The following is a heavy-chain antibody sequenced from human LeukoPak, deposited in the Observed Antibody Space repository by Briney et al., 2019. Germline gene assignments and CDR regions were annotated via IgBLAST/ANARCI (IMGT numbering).Heavy chain of an antibody. D-gene: IGHD3-22*01. Sequence: GGSLRLSCAASGFTFSSYEMNWVRQAPGKGLEWVSYISSSGSTIYYADSVKGRFTISRDNAKNSLYLQMNSLRAEDTAVYYCASGRPTYYYDSSGYYLAYWGQGTLVTVSS. CDR1: GFTFSSYE. CDR3: ASGRPTYYYDSSGYYLAY. J-gene: IGHJ4*02. CDR2: ISSSGSTI. V-gene: IGHV3-48*03.